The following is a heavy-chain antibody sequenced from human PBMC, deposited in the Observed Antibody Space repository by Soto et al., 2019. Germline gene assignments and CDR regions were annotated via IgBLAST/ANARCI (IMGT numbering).Heavy chain of an antibody. V-gene: IGHV4-59*12. D-gene: IGHD3-22*01. Sequence: SETLSLTCSVSGGTISSYYWSWIRQPPGKGLEWIGYIYSRGTTSYNPSLKSRATILVDTSKNQFSLRLTSVTATDTAVYYCAKDLGYYDSSGYYTAFDIWGQGTMVTVSS. J-gene: IGHJ3*02. CDR3: AKDLGYYDSSGYYTAFDI. CDR2: IYSRGTT. CDR1: GGTISSYY.